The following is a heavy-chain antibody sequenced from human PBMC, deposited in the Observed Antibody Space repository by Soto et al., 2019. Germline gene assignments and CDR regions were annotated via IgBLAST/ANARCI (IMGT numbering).Heavy chain of an antibody. CDR2: MYYGGST. D-gene: IGHD1-26*01. CDR3: AVEQWDWFDP. J-gene: IGHJ5*02. Sequence: QVQLQESGPGLVKPSETLSLTCSVSGGSVNNNKYYWSWIRQPPGKGLEWIVYMYYGGSTDYNPSLKNRVTISIDTSKNQFSLSLTSVTAADTAVYYCAVEQWDWFDPWGQGTLVTVSS. CDR1: GGSVNNNKYY. V-gene: IGHV4-61*01.